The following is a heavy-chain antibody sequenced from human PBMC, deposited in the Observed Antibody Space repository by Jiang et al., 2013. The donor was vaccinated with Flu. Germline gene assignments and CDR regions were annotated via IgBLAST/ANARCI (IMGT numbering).Heavy chain of an antibody. V-gene: IGHV3-7*03. CDR3: VRAGRPLDL. J-gene: IGHJ5*02. CDR2: INQGGSDK. CDR1: GFTFSSYW. Sequence: GLVQPGGSLRVSCAASGFTFSSYWMSWLRQAPGKGLQWVANINQGGSDKYYVDSVKGRFTVSRDNAENSLYLQMNSLRAEDTAVYYCVRAGRPLDLWGQGTLVTVSS.